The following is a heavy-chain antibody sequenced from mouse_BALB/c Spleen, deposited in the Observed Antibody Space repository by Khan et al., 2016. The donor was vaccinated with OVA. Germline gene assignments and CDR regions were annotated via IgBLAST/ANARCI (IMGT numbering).Heavy chain of an antibody. J-gene: IGHJ1*01. Sequence: VQLQQSGAELVKPGASVKLSCTASGFNIKDTYLHWVKQRPEQGLEWIGRIAPANGNTQYDPKFQGKAAITSDTSSNTSYLQINSMTSEDTAVYYCARPSYDPRDFEVWGAGTTVTVSS. CDR2: IAPANGNT. CDR3: ARPSYDPRDFEV. CDR1: GFNIKDTY. D-gene: IGHD2-3*01. V-gene: IGHV14-3*02.